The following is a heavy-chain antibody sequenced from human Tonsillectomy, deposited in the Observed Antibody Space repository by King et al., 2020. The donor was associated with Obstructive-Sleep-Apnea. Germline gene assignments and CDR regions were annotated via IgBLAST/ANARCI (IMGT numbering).Heavy chain of an antibody. CDR3: ARGTSLAVAGSLTY. D-gene: IGHD6-19*01. CDR2: ISSSSNYI. CDR1: GFTFRSYD. V-gene: IGHV3-21*01. J-gene: IGHJ4*02. Sequence: DVQLVKSGGGLVKPGGSLRLSCAASGFTFRSYDMNWVRQAPGKGLEWVSSISSSSNYIYYADSVKGRFTISRDNAKNSLYLQMISLRAEDTAVYYCARGTSLAVAGSLTYWGQGTLVTVSS.